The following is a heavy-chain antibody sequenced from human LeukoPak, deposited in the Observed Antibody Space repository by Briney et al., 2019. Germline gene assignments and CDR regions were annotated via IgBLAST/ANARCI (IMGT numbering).Heavy chain of an antibody. V-gene: IGHV4-30-4*08. J-gene: IGHJ6*03. CDR1: GYSISSGYY. CDR3: ARGGGYYDILTGYSPYYYYYMDV. D-gene: IGHD3-9*01. Sequence: SETLSLTCAVSGYSISSGYYWSWIRQPPGKGLEWIGYIYYSGSTYYNPSLKSRVTISVDTSKNQFSLKLSSVTAADTAVYYCARGGGYYDILTGYSPYYYYYMDVWGKGTTVTVSS. CDR2: IYYSGST.